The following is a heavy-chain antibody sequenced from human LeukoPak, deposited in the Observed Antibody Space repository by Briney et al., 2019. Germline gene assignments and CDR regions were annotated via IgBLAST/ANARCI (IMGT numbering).Heavy chain of an antibody. Sequence: KPGGSLRLSCAASGFSFTNAWMSWVRQAPGKGLEWVGRIKSKTDGGTIDYAAPVKGRFTISRDDSKNTLFLQMNSPKIEDTAVYYCTTVTLRPVGLWGQGTLVTVSS. CDR3: TTVTLRPVGL. V-gene: IGHV3-15*05. CDR1: GFSFTNAW. J-gene: IGHJ4*02. CDR2: IKSKTDGGTI. D-gene: IGHD3-10*01.